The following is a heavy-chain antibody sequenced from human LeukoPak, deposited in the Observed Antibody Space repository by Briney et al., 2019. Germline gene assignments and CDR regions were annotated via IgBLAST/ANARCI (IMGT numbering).Heavy chain of an antibody. D-gene: IGHD6-13*01. V-gene: IGHV4-61*03. CDR2: IYNSEST. CDR1: GGSVSSGHYY. Sequence: PSETLSLTCTVSGGSVSSGHYYWSWIRQPPGKGLEWIGYIYNSESTNYNPSLKSRVTISVDTSKNHFSLKLSSVTAADTAVYYCATGGSLAAAGDYWGQGPLVTVSS. J-gene: IGHJ4*02. CDR3: ATGGSLAAAGDY.